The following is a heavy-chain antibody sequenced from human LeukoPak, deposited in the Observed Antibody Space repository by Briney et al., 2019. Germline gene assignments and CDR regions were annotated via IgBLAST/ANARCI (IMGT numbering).Heavy chain of an antibody. V-gene: IGHV3-23*01. J-gene: IGHJ4*02. D-gene: IGHD5-12*01. CDR2: VTGSDDTT. Sequence: GGSLRLSCAASGFTFSSDAMTRVRQAPGEGLEWVSTVTGSDDTTYYADSVKGRFTISRDYSKNTVHLQLNNLRAEDTAMYYCAKGPQLYSGYHPDYWGQGTLVTVSS. CDR3: AKGPQLYSGYHPDY. CDR1: GFTFSSDA.